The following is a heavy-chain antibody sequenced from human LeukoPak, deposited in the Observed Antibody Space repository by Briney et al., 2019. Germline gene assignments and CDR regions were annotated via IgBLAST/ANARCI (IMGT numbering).Heavy chain of an antibody. CDR1: GGSISSYY. Sequence: SETLSLTCTVSGGSISSYYWSWIRQPPGKGLEWIGYIYYSGSTYYNPSLKSRVTISVDTSKNQFSLKLSSVTAADTAVYYCARVLGTVYYYYGMDVWGQGTTVTVSS. CDR2: IYYSGST. J-gene: IGHJ6*02. D-gene: IGHD3-10*01. CDR3: ARVLGTVYYYYGMDV. V-gene: IGHV4-59*12.